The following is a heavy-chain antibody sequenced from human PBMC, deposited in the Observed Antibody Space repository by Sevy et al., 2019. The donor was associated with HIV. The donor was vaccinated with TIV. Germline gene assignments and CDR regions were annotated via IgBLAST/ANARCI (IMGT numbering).Heavy chain of an antibody. CDR3: AREGNWGYVAQIDWFDP. D-gene: IGHD7-27*01. CDR1: GFTFSSYW. V-gene: IGHV3-7*03. Sequence: GGSLRLSCAASGFTFSSYWMSWVRQAPGKGLEWVANIKQDGSEKYYVHSVKGRFTISRDNAKNSLYLQMNSLRAEDTAVYYCAREGNWGYVAQIDWFDPWGQGTLVTVSS. J-gene: IGHJ5*02. CDR2: IKQDGSEK.